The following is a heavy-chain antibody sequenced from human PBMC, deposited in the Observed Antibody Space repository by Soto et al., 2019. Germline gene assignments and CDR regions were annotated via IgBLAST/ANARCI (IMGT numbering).Heavy chain of an antibody. CDR2: IYYSGST. CDR3: ARCNRGPAAKPPDYYYYYGMDV. CDR1: GGSISSSSYY. D-gene: IGHD2-2*01. Sequence: SETLSLTCTVSGGSISSSSYYWGWIRQPPGKGLEWIGSIYYSGSTYYNPSLKSRVTISVDTSKNQFSLKLSSVTAADTAVYYCARCNRGPAAKPPDYYYYYGMDVWGQGTTVTVSS. J-gene: IGHJ6*02. V-gene: IGHV4-39*01.